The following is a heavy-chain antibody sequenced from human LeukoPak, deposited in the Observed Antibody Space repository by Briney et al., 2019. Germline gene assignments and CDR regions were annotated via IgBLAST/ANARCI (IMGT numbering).Heavy chain of an antibody. D-gene: IGHD3-22*01. Sequence: GASVKVSCKASGGTFSSYAISWVRQAPGQGLEWMGWISAYNGNTNYAQKLQGRVTMTTDTSTSTAYMELRSLRSDDTAVYYCARDPEITYYYDSSGYDYWGQGTLVTVSS. V-gene: IGHV1-18*01. CDR2: ISAYNGNT. J-gene: IGHJ4*02. CDR1: GGTFSSYA. CDR3: ARDPEITYYYDSSGYDY.